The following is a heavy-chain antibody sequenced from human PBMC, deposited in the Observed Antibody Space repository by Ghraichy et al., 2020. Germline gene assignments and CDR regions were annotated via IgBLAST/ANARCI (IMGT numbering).Heavy chain of an antibody. D-gene: IGHD4-17*01. V-gene: IGHV1-18*01. J-gene: IGHJ4*02. CDR2: VNVYNDNT. Sequence: ASVKVSCKAAGDPVCTSVTWVRQARGLGLEWMGWVNVYNDNTNYAQKFQGRVTMTTDTSTSTAYMELRSLRSDDTAVYYCARGGRPTVTIYQIHWGQGTL. CDR1: GDPVCTSV. CDR3: ARGGRPTVTIYQIH.